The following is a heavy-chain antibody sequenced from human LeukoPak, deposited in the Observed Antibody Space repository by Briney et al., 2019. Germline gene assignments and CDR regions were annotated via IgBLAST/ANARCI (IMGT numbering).Heavy chain of an antibody. V-gene: IGHV3-30*18. CDR2: ISYDGSNK. D-gene: IGHD3-10*01. Sequence: QPGGPLRLSCAASGFTFSSYGMHWVRQAPGKGLEWVAVISYDGSNKYYADSVKGRFTISRDNSKNTLYLQMNSLRAEDTAVYYCAKDGDYGSGSRYYYYGMDVWGQGTTVTVSS. CDR3: AKDGDYGSGSRYYYYGMDV. CDR1: GFTFSSYG. J-gene: IGHJ6*02.